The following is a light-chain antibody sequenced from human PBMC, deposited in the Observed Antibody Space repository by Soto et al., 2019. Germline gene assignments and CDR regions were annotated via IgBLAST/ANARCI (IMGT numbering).Light chain of an antibody. J-gene: IGKJ1*01. Sequence: EIEMTPSPATLSVSPGGRATLSCRASQSVSSDLAWYHQKPGQAPRLLIYGASTRATGIPARFSGSGSGTEFTLTINSLQSEDFAVYYCQQYNNWPRTFGQGTKVDI. CDR1: QSVSSD. CDR3: QQYNNWPRT. CDR2: GAS. V-gene: IGKV3-15*01.